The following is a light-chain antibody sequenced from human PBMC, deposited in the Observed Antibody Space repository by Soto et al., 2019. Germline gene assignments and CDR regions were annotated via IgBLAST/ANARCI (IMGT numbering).Light chain of an antibody. CDR2: GNS. J-gene: IGLJ2*01. V-gene: IGLV1-40*01. Sequence: QSVLTQPPSASRAPGQRVTISCTGSSSNIGAGYDVHWYQQLPGTAPKLLIYGNSNRPSGVPDRFSGSKSGTSASLAITGLQAEDEANYYCQSYDSSLSGSIFGGGTKLTFL. CDR3: QSYDSSLSGSI. CDR1: SSNIGAGYD.